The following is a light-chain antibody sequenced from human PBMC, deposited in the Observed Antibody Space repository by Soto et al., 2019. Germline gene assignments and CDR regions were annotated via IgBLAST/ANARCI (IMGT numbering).Light chain of an antibody. V-gene: IGKV3-20*01. J-gene: IGKJ1*01. CDR3: QQYGTSQWT. Sequence: EIVLTQSPGTLSLSPGERDTLSCRASQSVGSNYLAWYQQKPGQAPRLLIYGASSRATGIPDRFSGSGSGTDFTLTINRLEHEDFAVYYCQQYGTSQWTFGQGTKVEIK. CDR2: GAS. CDR1: QSVGSNY.